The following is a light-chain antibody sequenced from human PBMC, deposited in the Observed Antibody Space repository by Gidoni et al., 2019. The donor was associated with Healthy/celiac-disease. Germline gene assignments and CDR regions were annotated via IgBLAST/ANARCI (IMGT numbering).Light chain of an antibody. J-gene: IGKJ1*01. Sequence: EIVLTQSPGTLSLSPGERATLSRRASQSVSSSYLAWYQQKPGQAPRLLIYGASSRATGIPDRFSGSGSGTDFTLTISRLEPEDFAVYYCQQYGSSTWTFXXXTKVEIK. CDR1: QSVSSSY. CDR2: GAS. V-gene: IGKV3-20*01. CDR3: QQYGSSTWT.